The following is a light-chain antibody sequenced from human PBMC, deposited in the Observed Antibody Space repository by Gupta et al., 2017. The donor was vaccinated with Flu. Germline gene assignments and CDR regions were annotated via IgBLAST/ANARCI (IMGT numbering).Light chain of an antibody. V-gene: IGLV2-14*01. Sequence: QSALTQPASVSGSPGQSITISCTGTSSDVGGYNYVSWYQQYPGKAPKLMIYEVSNRPSGVSNRFSGSKSANTASLTISGLQAEDEANYYCSSFTSTSTWVLGGGTKLTVL. J-gene: IGLJ3*02. CDR3: SSFTSTSTWV. CDR1: SSDVGGYNY. CDR2: EVS.